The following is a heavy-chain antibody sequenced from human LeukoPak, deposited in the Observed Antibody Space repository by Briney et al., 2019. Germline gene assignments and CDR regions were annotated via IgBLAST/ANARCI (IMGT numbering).Heavy chain of an antibody. CDR3: ARASGSFDY. V-gene: IGHV3-21*01. Sequence: GGSLRLSCAASGFTFSSYSMNWVRQAPGKGLEWVSSISSSSSYIYYADSVKGRFTISRDDSKNTLYLQMNSLRAEDSAVYYCARASGSFDYWGQGTLVTVSS. CDR1: GFTFSSYS. D-gene: IGHD1-26*01. J-gene: IGHJ4*02. CDR2: ISSSSSYI.